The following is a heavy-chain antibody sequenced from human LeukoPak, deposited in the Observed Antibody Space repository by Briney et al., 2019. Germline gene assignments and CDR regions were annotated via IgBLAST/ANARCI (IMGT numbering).Heavy chain of an antibody. CDR2: INPSGGST. CDR1: GYTFTSYY. J-gene: IGHJ6*02. Sequence: ASVKVSCKASGYTFTSYYMHWVRQAPGQGLEWMGIINPSGGSTSYAQKFQGRVTMTRDTSTSTVYMELSSLRSEDTAVYYCARERALTTLGYYCYGMDVWGQGTTVTVSS. CDR3: ARERALTTLGYYCYGMDV. D-gene: IGHD4-11*01. V-gene: IGHV1-46*01.